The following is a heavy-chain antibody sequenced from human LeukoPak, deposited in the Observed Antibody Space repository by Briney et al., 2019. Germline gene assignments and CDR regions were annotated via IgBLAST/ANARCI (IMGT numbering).Heavy chain of an antibody. CDR1: GGSISSYY. Sequence: PSETLSLTCTVSGGSISSYYWSWIRQPPGKGLEWIGYIYNSGSTNYNPSLKSRVTISVDTSKNQFSLKLSSVTAADTAVYYCSLGSYLNIDYWGQGTLVTVSS. J-gene: IGHJ4*02. CDR2: IYNSGST. CDR3: SLGSYLNIDY. V-gene: IGHV4-59*01. D-gene: IGHD3-10*01.